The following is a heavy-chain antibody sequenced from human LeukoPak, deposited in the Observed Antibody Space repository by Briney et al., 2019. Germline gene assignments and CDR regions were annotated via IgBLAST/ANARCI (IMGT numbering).Heavy chain of an antibody. CDR2: TSGSGVSS. CDR1: GFTFSKYA. Sequence: GGSLRLSCAASGFTFSKYAMSWVRQAPGKGLEWVSATSGSGVSSFYAGSVKGRFTISRDNSKNTLYLQMNSLRGEDTAVYYCARGRYCNGGSSYFDSWGQGTLVTVSS. D-gene: IGHD2-15*01. CDR3: ARGRYCNGGSSYFDS. J-gene: IGHJ4*02. V-gene: IGHV3-23*01.